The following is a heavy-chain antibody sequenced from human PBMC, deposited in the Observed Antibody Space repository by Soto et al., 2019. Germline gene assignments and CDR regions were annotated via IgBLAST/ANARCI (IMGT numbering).Heavy chain of an antibody. J-gene: IGHJ4*02. CDR2: IDPMSFGT. Sequence: HVQLVQSGTEVKNPGASVRVSCMVSGYPFTTYYIHWVRQAPGQGLEWMGWIDPMSFGTVYEQKFQGRVTMTRDTSISTVYMDLSGLKSADTALYYCATDDYGIFPYWGQGSLVTVSS. CDR1: GYPFTTYY. V-gene: IGHV1-2*02. CDR3: ATDDYGIFPY. D-gene: IGHD3-10*01.